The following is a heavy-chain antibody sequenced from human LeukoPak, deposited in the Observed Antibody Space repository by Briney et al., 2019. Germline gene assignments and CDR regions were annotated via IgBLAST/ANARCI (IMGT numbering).Heavy chain of an antibody. V-gene: IGHV4-34*01. CDR1: GGSFSGYY. CDR2: INHSGST. CDR3: AREQATVTEFDY. Sequence: PSETLSLTCAVYGGSFSGYYWSWIRKPPGKGLEWIGEINHSGSTNYNPSLKSRVTISVDTSKNQFSLKLSSVTAADTAVYYCAREQATVTEFDYWGQGTLVTVSS. J-gene: IGHJ4*02. D-gene: IGHD4-17*01.